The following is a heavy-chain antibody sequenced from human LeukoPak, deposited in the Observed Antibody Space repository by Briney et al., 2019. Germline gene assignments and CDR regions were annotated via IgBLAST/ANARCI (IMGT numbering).Heavy chain of an antibody. CDR3: AREQDYYDSSGSYYFDY. D-gene: IGHD3-22*01. V-gene: IGHV4-39*07. Sequence: SETLSLTCTVSGGSISSSSYYWGWIRQPPGKGLEWIGSIYHSGSTYYNPSLKSRATISVDTSKNQFSLKLSSVTAADTAVYYCAREQDYYDSSGSYYFDYWGQGTLVTVSS. CDR1: GGSISSSSYY. CDR2: IYHSGST. J-gene: IGHJ4*02.